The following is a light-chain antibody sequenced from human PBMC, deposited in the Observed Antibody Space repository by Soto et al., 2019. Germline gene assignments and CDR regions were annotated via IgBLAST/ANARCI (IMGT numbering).Light chain of an antibody. V-gene: IGLV2-14*01. CDR1: SSDVGGYNS. CDR2: DVT. CDR3: SSYRTGGSYV. Sequence: SVLTKPASGSGSPGRSIAISSTGTSSDVGGYNSVPWYQQHPGKAPKLVIYDVTSRPSGVSNRFSGSKSGNTASLTISGLQAEDEGDYYCSSYRTGGSYVFGTGTKVTVL. J-gene: IGLJ1*01.